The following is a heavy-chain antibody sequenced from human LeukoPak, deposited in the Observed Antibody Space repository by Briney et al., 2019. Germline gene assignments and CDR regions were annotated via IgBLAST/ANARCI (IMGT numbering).Heavy chain of an antibody. CDR3: ARDRHYGSGSYYQDAFDI. J-gene: IGHJ3*02. V-gene: IGHV3-48*02. D-gene: IGHD3-10*01. CDR2: ISGSSSTI. Sequence: PGRSLRLSCAASGFTFSSYGMHWVRQAPGKGLEWVSYISGSSSTIYYVDSVKGRFTISRDNAKNSLYLQMNSLRDEDTAVYYCARDRHYGSGSYYQDAFDIWGQGTMVTVSS. CDR1: GFTFSSYG.